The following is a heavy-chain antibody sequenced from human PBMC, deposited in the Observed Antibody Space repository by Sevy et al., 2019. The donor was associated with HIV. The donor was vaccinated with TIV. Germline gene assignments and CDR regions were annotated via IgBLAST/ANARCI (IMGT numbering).Heavy chain of an antibody. CDR1: GGSISSGGYS. V-gene: IGHV4-30-2*01. D-gene: IGHD5-18*01. CDR3: ARLNYSGYDFGARGYSYGYFDY. CDR2: IYHSGST. Sequence: SETLSLTCAVSGGSISSGGYSWSWIRQPPGKGLEWIGYIYHSGSTYYNPSLKSRVTISVDRSKNQFSLKLSSVTAAETAVYYCARLNYSGYDFGARGYSYGYFDYWGQGTLVTVSS. J-gene: IGHJ4*02.